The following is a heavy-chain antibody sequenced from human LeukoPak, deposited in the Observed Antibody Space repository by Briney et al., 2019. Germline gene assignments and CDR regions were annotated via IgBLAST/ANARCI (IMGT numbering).Heavy chain of an antibody. D-gene: IGHD2-15*01. Sequence: ASVKVSCKASGYTFTSYGISWVRQAPGQGLEWMGGIIPIFGTANYAQKFQGRVTITTDESTSTACMELSSLRSEDTAVYYCARAPHVATRNWYFDLWGRGTLVTVSS. CDR2: IIPIFGTA. J-gene: IGHJ2*01. CDR3: ARAPHVATRNWYFDL. V-gene: IGHV1-69*05. CDR1: GYTFTSYG.